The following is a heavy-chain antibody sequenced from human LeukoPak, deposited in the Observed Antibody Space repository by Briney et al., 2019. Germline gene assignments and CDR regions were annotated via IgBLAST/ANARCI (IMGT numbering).Heavy chain of an antibody. CDR3: ARDLKRGYQLQLGY. CDR1: GYTFTSYD. J-gene: IGHJ4*02. CDR2: INPNSGGT. Sequence: ASVKVSCKASGYTFTSYDINWVRQAPGQGLEWMGWINPNSGGTNYAQKFQGRVTMTRDTSISTAYMELSRLRSDDTAVYYCARDLKRGYQLQLGYWGQGTLVTVSS. V-gene: IGHV1-2*02. D-gene: IGHD2-2*01.